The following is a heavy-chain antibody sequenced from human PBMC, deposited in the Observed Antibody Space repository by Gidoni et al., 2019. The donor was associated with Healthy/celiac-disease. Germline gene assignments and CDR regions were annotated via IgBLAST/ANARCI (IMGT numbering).Heavy chain of an antibody. V-gene: IGHV3-30*18. CDR1: GFTFSSYG. J-gene: IGHJ3*02. CDR2: ISYDGSNK. D-gene: IGHD1-26*01. Sequence: QVQLVESGGGLVQPGRSLRLSCAASGFTFSSYGMHWVRQAPGKGLEWVAVISYDGSNKYYADSVKGPFTISRDNSKNTLYLQMNSLRAEDTAVYYCAKGGAPGAFDIWGQGTMVTVSS. CDR3: AKGGAPGAFDI.